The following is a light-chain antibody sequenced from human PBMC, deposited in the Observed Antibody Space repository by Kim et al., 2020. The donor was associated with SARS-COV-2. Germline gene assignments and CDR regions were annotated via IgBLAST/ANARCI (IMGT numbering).Light chain of an antibody. CDR1: KLGEKY. V-gene: IGLV3-1*01. CDR3: QALERSIVV. Sequence: SSELTQPPSVSVSPGQTVSITCSGDKLGEKYVCWYQQKPGQSPLLVMYQDTKRPSGIPERFSGSNSGNTATLTISGTQAMDEGDYYCQALERSIVVFGGGTQLTVL. CDR2: QDT. J-gene: IGLJ2*01.